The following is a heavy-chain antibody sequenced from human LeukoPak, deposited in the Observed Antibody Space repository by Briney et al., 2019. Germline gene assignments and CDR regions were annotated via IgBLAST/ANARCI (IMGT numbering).Heavy chain of an antibody. V-gene: IGHV5-51*01. J-gene: IGHJ4*02. CDR2: IYPGDSDT. D-gene: IGHD3-10*01. CDR1: GYSFTSYW. CDR3: ARQPKPYPPGVDY. Sequence: GESLKISCQGSGYSFTSYWIGWVRQMPGKGLEWMGIIYPGDSDTRYSPSFQGQVTISADKSISTAYLQWSSLKASDTAMYYCARQPKPYPPGVDYWGQGTLVTVSS.